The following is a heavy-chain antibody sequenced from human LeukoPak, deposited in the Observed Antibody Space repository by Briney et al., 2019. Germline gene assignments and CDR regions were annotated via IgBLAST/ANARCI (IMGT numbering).Heavy chain of an antibody. Sequence: ASVKVSCKASGYTFTGYYMHWVRQAPGQGLEWMGWISAYNGNTNYAQKLQGRVTTTTDTSTSTAYMELRSLKSDDTAVYYCASLKNYYDSSGYLVTDAFDIWGQGTMVTVSS. J-gene: IGHJ3*02. D-gene: IGHD3-22*01. V-gene: IGHV1-18*04. CDR2: ISAYNGNT. CDR1: GYTFTGYY. CDR3: ASLKNYYDSSGYLVTDAFDI.